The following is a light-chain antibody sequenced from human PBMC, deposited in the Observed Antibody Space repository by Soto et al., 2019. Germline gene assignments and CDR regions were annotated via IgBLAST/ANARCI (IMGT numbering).Light chain of an antibody. Sequence: QSALTQPASVSGSPGQSITIACTGTSSDVGGYNYVSWYQQHPGKDPKLMIYEVSNRPSGVSHRFSGSKSGNTASLPISGLQAEDEADYYCRSYTNSSSDYVLGTGTKVTVL. V-gene: IGLV2-14*01. J-gene: IGLJ1*01. CDR1: SSDVGGYNY. CDR3: RSYTNSSSDYV. CDR2: EVS.